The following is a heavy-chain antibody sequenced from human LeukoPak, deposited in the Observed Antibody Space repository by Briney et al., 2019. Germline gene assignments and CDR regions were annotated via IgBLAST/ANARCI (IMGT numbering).Heavy chain of an antibody. Sequence: ASVKVSCKASGYTFTNYEINWVRQGTGQGLEWLGWMNPSSGNTGYAQKFQGRVTMTRDTSISTAYMELSSLRSEDTAVYYCARGLPMRGSTSRRFDPWGQGTLVTVSS. J-gene: IGHJ5*02. D-gene: IGHD2-2*01. CDR2: MNPSSGNT. CDR1: GYTFTNYE. CDR3: ARGLPMRGSTSRRFDP. V-gene: IGHV1-8*01.